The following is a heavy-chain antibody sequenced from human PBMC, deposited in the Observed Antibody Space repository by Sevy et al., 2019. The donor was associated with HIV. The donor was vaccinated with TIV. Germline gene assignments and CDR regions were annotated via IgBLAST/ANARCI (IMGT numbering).Heavy chain of an antibody. V-gene: IGHV4-34*01. CDR2: VNHSGST. J-gene: IGHJ2*01. Sequence: SETLSLTCAVSGGSFSGYSWDWIRQPPGKGLEWIGEVNHSGSTNYNPSLKSRVTISVDTSKNQFSLKLNLVTAADTAMYYCARGGDGVVPSPIIGLGPWTKYWYFDLWGRGTLVTVSS. D-gene: IGHD3-3*01. CDR1: GGSFSGYS. CDR3: ARGGDGVVPSPIIGLGPWTKYWYFDL.